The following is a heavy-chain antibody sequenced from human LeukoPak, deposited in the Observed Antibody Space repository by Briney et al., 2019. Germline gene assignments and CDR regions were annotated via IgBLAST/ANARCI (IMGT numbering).Heavy chain of an antibody. V-gene: IGHV3-30-3*01. CDR1: GFTFSSYA. D-gene: IGHD5-18*01. CDR2: ISYDGSNK. J-gene: IGHJ2*01. CDR3: ARAWIQLWLEDWYFDL. Sequence: GGSLRLSCAASGFTFSSYAMHWVRQAPGKGLEWVAVISYDGSNKYYADSVKGRFTISRDNSKNTLYLQMNSLRAEDTAVYYCARAWIQLWLEDWYFDLWGRGTLVTVSS.